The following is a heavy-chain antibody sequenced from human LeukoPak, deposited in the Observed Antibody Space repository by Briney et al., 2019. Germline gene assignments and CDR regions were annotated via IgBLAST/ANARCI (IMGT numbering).Heavy chain of an antibody. CDR1: GFTFSSYG. J-gene: IGHJ6*03. CDR2: IRYDGSNK. Sequence: GGSLRLSCAASGFTFSSYGMHWVRQAPGKGLEWVAFIRYDGSNKYYADSVKGRFTISRDNSKNTLYLQMNSLRAEDTAVYYCAAGGAARPGYYYYYMDVWGKGTTVTVSS. D-gene: IGHD6-6*01. CDR3: AAGGAARPGYYYYYMDV. V-gene: IGHV3-30*02.